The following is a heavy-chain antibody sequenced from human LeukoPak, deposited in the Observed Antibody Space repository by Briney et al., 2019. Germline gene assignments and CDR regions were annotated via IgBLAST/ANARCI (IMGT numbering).Heavy chain of an antibody. V-gene: IGHV3-15*01. CDR3: TTAGWELLLPFDY. J-gene: IGHJ4*02. Sequence: GGSLRLSCAASGFTFSNTWMSWVRQAPGKGLEWVGRIKSKTDGGTTDYAAPVKGRFTISRDDSKNTLYLQMNSLKTEDTAVYYCTTAGWELLLPFDYWGQGTLVTVSS. D-gene: IGHD1-26*01. CDR2: IKSKTDGGTT. CDR1: GFTFSNTW.